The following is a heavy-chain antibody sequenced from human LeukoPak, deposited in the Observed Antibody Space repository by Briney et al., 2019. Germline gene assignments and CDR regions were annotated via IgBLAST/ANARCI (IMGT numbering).Heavy chain of an antibody. D-gene: IGHD2-2*01. CDR2: INHSGST. Sequence: SETLSLTCAVYGGSFSGYYWSWIRKPPGKGLEWIGEINHSGSTNYNPSLKSRVTISVDTSKNQFSLKLSSVTAADTAVYYCARAGYCSSTSCWFDPWGQGTLVTVSS. CDR3: ARAGYCSSTSCWFDP. J-gene: IGHJ5*02. V-gene: IGHV4-34*01. CDR1: GGSFSGYY.